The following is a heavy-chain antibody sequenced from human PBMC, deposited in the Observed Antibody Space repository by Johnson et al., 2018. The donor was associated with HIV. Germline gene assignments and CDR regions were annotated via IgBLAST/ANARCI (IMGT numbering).Heavy chain of an antibody. D-gene: IGHD3-10*01. CDR2: ISGSGGST. Sequence: VESGGGLVQPGGSLRLSCAASGFTFSIYAMSWVRQAPGKGLEWVSAISGSGGSTYYAYSVKGRFTISRDNSKNTLYLQRNSLRAEDTAVYYCAKALLLWFGEALHAFDIWGQGTMVTVSS. V-gene: IGHV3-23*04. CDR3: AKALLLWFGEALHAFDI. J-gene: IGHJ3*02. CDR1: GFTFSIYA.